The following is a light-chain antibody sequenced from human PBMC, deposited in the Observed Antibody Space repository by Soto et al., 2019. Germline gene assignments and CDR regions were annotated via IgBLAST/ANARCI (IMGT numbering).Light chain of an antibody. CDR2: GAS. J-gene: IGKJ5*01. V-gene: IGKV3-20*01. CDR1: QSVSSSQ. Sequence: EILSTQSPGTLSLSPGEVATLSGGAGQSVSSSQLAWFQQKPGQAPRLLVYGASSRATGIPDRFSGSVSGTDFTLAISRLEPEDFAVYYCQHYGGAPLTFGQGTRLEIK. CDR3: QHYGGAPLT.